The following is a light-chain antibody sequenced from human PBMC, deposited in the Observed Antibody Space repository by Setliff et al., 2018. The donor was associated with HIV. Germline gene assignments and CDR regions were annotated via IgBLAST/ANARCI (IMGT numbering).Light chain of an antibody. V-gene: IGLV2-23*02. J-gene: IGLJ1*01. CDR2: DVS. Sequence: QSALTQPASVSGSPGQSITISCTGTSSDVGGYNYVSWYQQHPGKAPKLMIYDVSNRPSGVSNRFSGSKSGNTASLTISGLQAEDEADYYCCSYAGSGPVFGAGTRSPS. CDR3: CSYAGSGPV. CDR1: SSDVGGYNY.